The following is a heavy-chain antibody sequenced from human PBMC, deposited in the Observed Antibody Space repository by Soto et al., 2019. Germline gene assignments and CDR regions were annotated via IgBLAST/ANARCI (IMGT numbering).Heavy chain of an antibody. V-gene: IGHV4-59*01. D-gene: IGHD3-22*01. J-gene: IGHJ3*02. Sequence: QVQLQESGPGLVKPSETLSLTCTVSGGSISSDYWSWIRQPPGKGLEWVGYVYNNGGTKYNPSLKSRLTMSVDTSNNQFSLKLTSVTAADTAVYYCARGYYYDTSGYYSAFDIWGQGTMVTVSS. CDR3: ARGYYYDTSGYYSAFDI. CDR2: VYNNGGT. CDR1: GGSISSDY.